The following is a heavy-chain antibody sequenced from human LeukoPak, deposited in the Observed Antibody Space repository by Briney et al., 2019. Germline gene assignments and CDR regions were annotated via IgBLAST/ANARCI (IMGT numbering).Heavy chain of an antibody. CDR2: ISYSGTT. J-gene: IGHJ4*02. V-gene: IGHV4-59*02. D-gene: IGHD6-13*01. CDR1: GGFVRNYY. CDR3: ARSFPSEAGDY. Sequence: PSETLSLTCTVSGGFVRNYYWNWIRQPPGKGLEWIGYISYSGTTNYNPSLKSRVTISVDTSKNQFSLKLSSVTAADTAVYYCARSFPSEAGDYWGQGTLVTVSS.